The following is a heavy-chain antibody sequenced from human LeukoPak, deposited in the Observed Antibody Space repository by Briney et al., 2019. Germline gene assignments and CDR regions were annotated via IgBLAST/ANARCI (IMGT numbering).Heavy chain of an antibody. CDR3: AKDVSSAGSYGYFQH. J-gene: IGHJ1*01. CDR2: ISGSGGST. Sequence: GGSLGFSCAASGFTFSSYAMSWVRQAPGKGLEWVSAISGSGGSTYYADSVKGRFTISRDNSKNTLYLQMNSLRAEDTAVYYCAKDVSSAGSYGYFQHWGQGTLVTVSS. V-gene: IGHV3-23*01. CDR1: GFTFSSYA. D-gene: IGHD1-26*01.